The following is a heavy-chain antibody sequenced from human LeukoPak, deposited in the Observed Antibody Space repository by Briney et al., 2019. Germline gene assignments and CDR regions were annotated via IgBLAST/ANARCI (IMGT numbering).Heavy chain of an antibody. CDR2: ISNSSRYI. CDR1: GFTFSSYS. Sequence: GGSLRLSCAASGFTFSSYSMNWLRQAPGKGLECVSSISNSSRYIYYADSVKGRFTISSDNAKDSLDLQINSLRAHDRAVYYCASLDINMVVGPPFDYWGQGTLVTVSS. V-gene: IGHV3-21*01. CDR3: ASLDINMVVGPPFDY. J-gene: IGHJ4*02. D-gene: IGHD2-2*01.